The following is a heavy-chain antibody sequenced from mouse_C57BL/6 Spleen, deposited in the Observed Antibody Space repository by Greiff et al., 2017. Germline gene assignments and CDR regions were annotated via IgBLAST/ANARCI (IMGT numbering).Heavy chain of an antibody. J-gene: IGHJ3*01. D-gene: IGHD1-1*01. CDR1: GYAFSSYW. Sequence: QVQLQQSGAELVKPGASVKISCKASGYAFSSYWMNWVKQRPGKGLEWIGQIYPGDGDTNYNGKFKGKATLTADKSSSTAYMQLSSLASEDSAVYFCAITTVVAEGFAYWGQGTLVTVSA. V-gene: IGHV1-80*01. CDR3: AITTVVAEGFAY. CDR2: IYPGDGDT.